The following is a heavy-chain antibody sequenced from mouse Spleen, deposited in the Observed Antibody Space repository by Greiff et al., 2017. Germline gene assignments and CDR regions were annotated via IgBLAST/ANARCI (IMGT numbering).Heavy chain of an antibody. J-gene: IGHJ3*01. Sequence: VKVVESGAELVRPGASVTLSCKASGYTFTDYEMHWVKQTPVHGLEWIGAIDPETGGTAYNQKFKGKAILTADKSSSTAYMELRSLTSEDSAVYYCTAHRYDVWFAYWGQGTLVTVSA. D-gene: IGHD2-14*01. CDR1: GYTFTDYE. V-gene: IGHV1-15*01. CDR2: IDPETGGT. CDR3: TAHRYDVWFAY.